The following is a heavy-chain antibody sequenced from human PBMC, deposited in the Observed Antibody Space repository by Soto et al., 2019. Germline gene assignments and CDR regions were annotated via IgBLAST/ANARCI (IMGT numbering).Heavy chain of an antibody. V-gene: IGHV4-34*01. CDR3: ARGLGLGSYYSAYYYYMDV. CDR1: GGSFSGYY. Sequence: PSETLSLTCAVYGGSFSGYYWSWIRQPPGKGLEWIGEINHSGSTNYNPSLKSRVTISVDTSKNQFSLKLSSVTAADTAVYYCARGLGLGSYYSAYYYYMDVRGKGTTVTVSS. J-gene: IGHJ6*03. CDR2: INHSGST. D-gene: IGHD3-10*01.